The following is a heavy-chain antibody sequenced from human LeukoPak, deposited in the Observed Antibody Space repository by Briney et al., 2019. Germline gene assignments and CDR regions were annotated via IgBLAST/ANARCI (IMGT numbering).Heavy chain of an antibody. CDR1: GFTFSNYA. V-gene: IGHV3-30-3*01. Sequence: GGSLRLSCAASGFTFSNYAMHWVRQAPGKGLEWVALISYDGSNKYYADSVKGRFTISRDNSKNTLYLQINSLRVEDTGVYYCARDKIAFGLLFDYWGQGTLVTVSS. J-gene: IGHJ4*02. CDR3: ARDKIAFGLLFDY. CDR2: ISYDGSNK. D-gene: IGHD3/OR15-3a*01.